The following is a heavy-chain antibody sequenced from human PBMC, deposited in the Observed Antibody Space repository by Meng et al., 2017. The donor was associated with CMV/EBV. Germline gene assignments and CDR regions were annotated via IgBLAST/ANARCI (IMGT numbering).Heavy chain of an antibody. D-gene: IGHD3-22*01. J-gene: IGHJ4*02. CDR2: INSDGSST. Sequence: GFTFSTAGMHWVRQAPGKGLVWVSRINSDGSSTSYADSVKGRFTISRDNAKNTLYLHMNSLRAEDTAVYYCARERANYYDSSGYYGYWGQGTLVTVSS. CDR3: ARERANYYDSSGYYGY. CDR1: GFTFSTAG. V-gene: IGHV3-74*01.